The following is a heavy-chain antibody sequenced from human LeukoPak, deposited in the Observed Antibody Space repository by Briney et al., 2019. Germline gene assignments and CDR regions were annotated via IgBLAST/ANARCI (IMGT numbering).Heavy chain of an antibody. V-gene: IGHV3-9*01. Sequence: QTGGSLRLSCAASGFTFDDYAMHWVRQAPGKGLERVSGVSWNSGSIGYADSVKGRFTISRDNAKNSLYLQMNSLRAEDTALYYCARLETTPYYFDYWGQGTLVTVSS. CDR1: GFTFDDYA. CDR3: ARLETTPYYFDY. CDR2: VSWNSGSI. D-gene: IGHD1-1*01. J-gene: IGHJ4*02.